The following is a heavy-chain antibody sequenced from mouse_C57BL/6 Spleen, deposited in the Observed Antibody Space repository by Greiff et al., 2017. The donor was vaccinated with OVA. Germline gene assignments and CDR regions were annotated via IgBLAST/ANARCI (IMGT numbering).Heavy chain of an antibody. CDR1: GYTFTDYE. V-gene: IGHV1-15*01. J-gene: IGHJ2*01. Sequence: QVQLQQSGAELVRPGASVTLSCKASGYTFTDYEMPWVKPTPVHGLEWIGAIDPETGGTAYNQKFKGKAILTADKSSSTAYMELRSLTSEDSAVYYCTREWGTGYWGQGTTLTVSS. CDR3: TREWGTGY. D-gene: IGHD4-1*01. CDR2: IDPETGGT.